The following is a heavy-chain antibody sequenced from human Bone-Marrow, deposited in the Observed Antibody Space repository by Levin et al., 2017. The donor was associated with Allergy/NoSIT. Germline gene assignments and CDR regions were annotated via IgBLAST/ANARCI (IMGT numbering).Heavy chain of an antibody. V-gene: IGHV1-18*01. CDR3: ATGGSYMDV. CDR2: ISAYNGNT. Sequence: GESLKISCKASGYTFSSYGISWVRQAPGQGLEWMGWISAYNGNTNYAQKVRGRVTMTTDTSTSTSYMQLRSLRSDDTAMYYCATGGSYMDVWGKGTTVTVSS. CDR1: GYTFSSYG. D-gene: IGHD3-10*01. J-gene: IGHJ6*03.